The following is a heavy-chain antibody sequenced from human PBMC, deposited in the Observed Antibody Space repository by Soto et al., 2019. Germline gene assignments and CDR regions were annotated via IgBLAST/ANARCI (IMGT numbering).Heavy chain of an antibody. J-gene: IGHJ4*02. CDR2: TYYRSKWYN. D-gene: IGHD2-2*03. V-gene: IGHV6-1*01. CDR1: GDSVSSNSAA. Sequence: SQTLSLTCAISGDSVSSNSAAWNWIRQSPSRGLEWLGRTYYRSKWYNDYAVSVKSRITINPDTSKNQFSLQLNSVTPEDTAVYYCARDLDIVVVPAAVGGGYDHCFDYWGQGTLVTVSS. CDR3: ARDLDIVVVPAAVGGGYDHCFDY.